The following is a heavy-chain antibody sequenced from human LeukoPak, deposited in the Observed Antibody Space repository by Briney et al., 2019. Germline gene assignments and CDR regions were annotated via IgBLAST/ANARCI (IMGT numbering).Heavy chain of an antibody. D-gene: IGHD4-17*01. V-gene: IGHV1-8*03. CDR3: ARVPSGGDKFDP. CDR2: MNPNSGNT. CDR1: GYTFTSYD. J-gene: IGHJ5*02. Sequence: ASVTVSCTASGYTFTSYDINWVRQATGQGLEWMGWMNPNSGNTGYAQKFQGRVTITRNTSISTAYMELSSLRSEDTAVYYCARVPSGGDKFDPWGQGTLVTVSS.